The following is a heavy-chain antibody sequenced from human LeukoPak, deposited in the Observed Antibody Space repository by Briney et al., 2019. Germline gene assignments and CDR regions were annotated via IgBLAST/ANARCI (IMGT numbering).Heavy chain of an antibody. V-gene: IGHV3-23*01. J-gene: IGHJ4*02. CDR2: ISGSGGST. CDR1: GFTFSSYA. Sequence: PGGSLRLSCAASGFTFSSYAMSWVRQAPGKGLEWVSAISGSGGSTYYADSVKGRFTISRDNSKNTLYLQMNSLRAEDTAVYYCAKDPTYYDFWSGYYTGMGFFFDYWGQGTLVTVSS. CDR3: AKDPTYYDFWSGYYTGMGFFFDY. D-gene: IGHD3-3*01.